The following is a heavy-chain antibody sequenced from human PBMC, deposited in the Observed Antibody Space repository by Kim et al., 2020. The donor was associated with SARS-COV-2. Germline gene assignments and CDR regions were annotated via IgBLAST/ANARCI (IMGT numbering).Heavy chain of an antibody. D-gene: IGHD5-18*01. J-gene: IGHJ4*02. Sequence: LSLTCAASGFTFSSYAMHWVRQTPGKGLEWVAVISYDGSNKYYADSVKGRFTISRDNSKNTLYLQMNSLRAEDTAVYYCAREGRGYSYDYWGQGTLVTVSS. CDR2: ISYDGSNK. CDR3: AREGRGYSYDY. CDR1: GFTFSSYA. V-gene: IGHV3-30*04.